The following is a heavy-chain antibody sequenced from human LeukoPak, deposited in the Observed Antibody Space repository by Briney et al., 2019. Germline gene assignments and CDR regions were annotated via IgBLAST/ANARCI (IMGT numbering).Heavy chain of an antibody. J-gene: IGHJ5*02. CDR3: VRSKSGTYGWFDP. CDR1: GGSITNYY. CDR2: IYYSGTT. D-gene: IGHD4-17*01. Sequence: PSETLSLTCTASGGSITNYYWSWIRQPPEKGLEWIGYIYYSGTTNYNPSLKSRVTLSVGTSKNQFSLKVNSVTAADTAVYYCVRSKSGTYGWFDPWGQGTLVTVSS. V-gene: IGHV4-59*01.